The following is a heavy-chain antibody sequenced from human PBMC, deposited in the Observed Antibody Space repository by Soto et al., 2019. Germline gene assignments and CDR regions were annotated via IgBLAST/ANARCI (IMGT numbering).Heavy chain of an antibody. CDR1: GGSISSGGYY. CDR2: IYYSGST. V-gene: IGHV4-31*03. D-gene: IGHD2-2*01. CDR3: ARGTPDIVVVPAAMRWFDP. Sequence: SETLSLTCTVSGGSISSGGYYWSWICQHPGKGLEWIGYIYYSGSTYYNPSLKSRVTISVDTSKNLFFLKLSSVTAADTAVYYCARGTPDIVVVPAAMRWFDPWGQGTLVTVSS. J-gene: IGHJ5*02.